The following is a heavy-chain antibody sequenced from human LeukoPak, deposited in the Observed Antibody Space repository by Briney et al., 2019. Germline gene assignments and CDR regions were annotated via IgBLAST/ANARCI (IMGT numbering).Heavy chain of an antibody. CDR2: INPNSGGT. CDR3: ARGGNYYDSSGYSARADY. Sequence: GASVKVSCKASGFTFTAYHMHWVRQAPGQGLEWMGWINPNSGGTNYAQKFQGRVTMTRDTSISTAYMELSSLRSEDTAVYYCARGGNYYDSSGYSARADYWGQGTLVTVSS. V-gene: IGHV1-2*02. J-gene: IGHJ4*02. CDR1: GFTFTAYH. D-gene: IGHD3-22*01.